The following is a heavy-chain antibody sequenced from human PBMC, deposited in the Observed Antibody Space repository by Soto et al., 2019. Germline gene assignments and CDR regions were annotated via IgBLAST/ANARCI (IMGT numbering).Heavy chain of an antibody. J-gene: IGHJ3*02. CDR3: AASLTLGIVGALEAFDI. V-gene: IGHV1-58*01. D-gene: IGHD1-26*01. Sequence: SVKVSCKASGFTFTSSAVQWVRQARGQRLEWIGWIVVGSGNTNYAQKFQERVTITRDMSTSTAYMELSSLRSEDTAVYYCAASLTLGIVGALEAFDIWGQGTMVPVSS. CDR2: IVVGSGNT. CDR1: GFTFTSSA.